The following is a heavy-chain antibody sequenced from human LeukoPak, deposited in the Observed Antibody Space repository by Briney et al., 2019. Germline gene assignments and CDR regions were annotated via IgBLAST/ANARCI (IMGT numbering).Heavy chain of an antibody. CDR1: GGSISSHY. Sequence: PAETLSLTCSVSGGSISSHYWSWIRQPPGKGLEWIGYIYNSGSTKYNPSLKSRVTISVDTSKNQFSLKLSSVTAADTAVYYCARGGTTVTPGFLWFDPWGQGTQLTFSS. J-gene: IGHJ5*02. CDR2: IYNSGST. V-gene: IGHV4-59*11. D-gene: IGHD4-17*01. CDR3: ARGGTTVTPGFLWFDP.